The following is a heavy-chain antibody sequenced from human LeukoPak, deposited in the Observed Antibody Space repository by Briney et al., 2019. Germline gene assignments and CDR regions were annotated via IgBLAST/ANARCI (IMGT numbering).Heavy chain of an antibody. Sequence: PGGSLRLSRAASGFTFDDYAMHWVRQAPGKGLEWVSLISGDGGSTYYADSVKGRFTISRDNSKNSLYLQMNSLRTEDTALYYCAKGGHDFWSGYFFDYWGQGTLVTVSS. V-gene: IGHV3-43*02. J-gene: IGHJ4*02. D-gene: IGHD3-3*01. CDR1: GFTFDDYA. CDR2: ISGDGGST. CDR3: AKGGHDFWSGYFFDY.